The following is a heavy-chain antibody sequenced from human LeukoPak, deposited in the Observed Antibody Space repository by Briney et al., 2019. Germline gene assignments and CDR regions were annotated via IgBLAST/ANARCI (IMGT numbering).Heavy chain of an antibody. CDR1: GGSFSGYY. V-gene: IGHV4-34*01. CDR2: INHSGST. Sequence: SETLSLTCAVYGGSFSGYYWSWIRQPPGKGLEWIGEINHSGSTNYNPSLKSRVTISVDTSKSQFSLKLSSVTAADTAVYYCARERTSDTAIDYWGQGTLVTVSS. D-gene: IGHD5-18*01. CDR3: ARERTSDTAIDY. J-gene: IGHJ4*02.